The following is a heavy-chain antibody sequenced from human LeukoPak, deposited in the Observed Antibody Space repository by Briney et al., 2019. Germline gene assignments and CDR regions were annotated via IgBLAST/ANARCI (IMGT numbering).Heavy chain of an antibody. CDR3: AREYSFGRFDY. D-gene: IGHD6-13*01. CDR2: ISAYNGDT. Sequence: ASVKLSCKASGDTFTSYGISWGRQAPGQELEWMGWISAYNGDTNYAQNLQGRVTMTTDTSTSTAYMDLRSLRSDDTAVYYCAREYSFGRFDYWGQGTLVTVSS. V-gene: IGHV1-18*01. J-gene: IGHJ4*02. CDR1: GDTFTSYG.